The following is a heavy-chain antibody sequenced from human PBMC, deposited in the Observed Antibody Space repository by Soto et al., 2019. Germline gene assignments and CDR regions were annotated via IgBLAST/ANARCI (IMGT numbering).Heavy chain of an antibody. CDR1: GFTFSSYA. Sequence: EVQLLESGGGLIQPGGSLRLSCAASGFTFSSYAMSWVRQAPGRGPEWVSGISGSGGGTYYADSVKGRFTISRDNSKNTLYLQMNSLGADDTAVYYCAKDDAYWGQGTLVTVSS. V-gene: IGHV3-23*01. J-gene: IGHJ4*02. CDR3: AKDDAY. CDR2: ISGSGGGT.